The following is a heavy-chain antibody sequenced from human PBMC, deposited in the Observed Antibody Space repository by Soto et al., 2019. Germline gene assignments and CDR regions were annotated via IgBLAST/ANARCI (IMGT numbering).Heavy chain of an antibody. V-gene: IGHV1-24*01. D-gene: IGHD3-10*01. CDR1: GYTLTELS. CDR3: ATDRTYYYGSGRHSPVSAFDI. Sequence: ASVKVSCKVSGYTLTELSMHWVRQAPGKGLEWMGGFDPEDGETIYAQKFQGRVTMTEDTSTDTAYMELSSLRSEDTAVYYCATDRTYYYGSGRHSPVSAFDIWGQGTMVTVSS. CDR2: FDPEDGET. J-gene: IGHJ3*02.